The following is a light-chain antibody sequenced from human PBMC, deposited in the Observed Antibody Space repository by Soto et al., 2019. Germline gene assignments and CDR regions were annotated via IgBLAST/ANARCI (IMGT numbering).Light chain of an antibody. V-gene: IGLV2-18*01. CDR3: SLYTSENTYV. Sequence: QSTLTQPPSVSASPGRSVTISCAGTSTDFVSYNRVSWYQQPPGTAPKLIIYEASNRPSGVPDRFSGSKSGNTASLTISGLQAADEADYYCSLYTSENTYVFGTGTKVTVL. J-gene: IGLJ1*01. CDR1: STDFVSYNR. CDR2: EAS.